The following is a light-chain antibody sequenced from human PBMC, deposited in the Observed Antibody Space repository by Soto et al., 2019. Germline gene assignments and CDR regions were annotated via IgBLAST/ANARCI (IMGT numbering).Light chain of an antibody. CDR3: SSNTTSYTWV. J-gene: IGLJ3*02. Sequence: QSALTQPASVSGSPGQSITISCTGTSSDVGGYNYVSWYQQHPGKAPKLMIYDVSNRPSGVSNRFSGSKSGNTASLTISGLQAEDEDDYFCSSNTTSYTWVFGGGTKLTVL. V-gene: IGLV2-14*01. CDR1: SSDVGGYNY. CDR2: DVS.